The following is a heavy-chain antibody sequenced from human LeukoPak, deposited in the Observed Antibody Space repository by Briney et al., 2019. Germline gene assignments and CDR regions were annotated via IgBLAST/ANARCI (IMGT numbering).Heavy chain of an antibody. J-gene: IGHJ1*01. V-gene: IGHV3-66*01. CDR2: IYSGGTT. D-gene: IGHD3-10*01. CDR3: ARVGRSGTYYNYEYFQH. Sequence: GGSLRLSCAASGFTFSSYAISWVRQAPGKGLEWVSIIYSGGTTYYADSLKGRFTISRDNSKNTVYLQMNSLRAEDTAVYYCARVGRSGTYYNYEYFQHWGQGSLVTVSS. CDR1: GFTFSSYA.